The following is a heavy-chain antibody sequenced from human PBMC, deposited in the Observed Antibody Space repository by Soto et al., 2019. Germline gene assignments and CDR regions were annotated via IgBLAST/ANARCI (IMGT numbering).Heavy chain of an antibody. CDR1: GFIFSNYA. J-gene: IGHJ4*02. CDR3: AKDLIRGDGYVDFDY. V-gene: IGHV3-23*01. D-gene: IGHD3-10*01. Sequence: PRGSLRLSCAASGFIFSNYAMFWVRQAPGKGLDWVSTIYAGGGTTHYAESVKGRFTISRDNSNNRLYLQMNNLRAEDTAVYFCAKDLIRGDGYVDFDYWGQGTLVTVSS. CDR2: IYAGGGTT.